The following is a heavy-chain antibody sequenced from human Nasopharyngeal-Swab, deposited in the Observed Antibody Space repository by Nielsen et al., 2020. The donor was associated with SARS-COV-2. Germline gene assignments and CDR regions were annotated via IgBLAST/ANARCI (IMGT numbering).Heavy chain of an antibody. Sequence: RQAPGKDLEWIGYIYYSGSTYYNPSLKSRVTISVDTSKNQFSLKLSSVTAADTAVYYCARGQQLVTMDVWGKGTTVTVSS. CDR3: ARGQQLVTMDV. CDR2: IYYSGST. V-gene: IGHV4-31*02. J-gene: IGHJ6*04. D-gene: IGHD6-13*01.